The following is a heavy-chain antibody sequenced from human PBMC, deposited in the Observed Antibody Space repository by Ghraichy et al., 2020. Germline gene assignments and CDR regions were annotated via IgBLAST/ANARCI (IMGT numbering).Heavy chain of an antibody. CDR1: GYTFINYA. V-gene: IGHV1-18*01. D-gene: IGHD3/OR15-3a*01. Sequence: ASVKVSCRASGYTFINYAINWVRQAPGQGLEWMGWISADNGNTDYAQKFQDRVTMTTDTSTSTAYLDLRSLTSDDTAMYYCARDRVERTGSSDPFDYWGQGTLVTVSS. CDR3: ARDRVERTGSSDPFDY. CDR2: ISADNGNT. J-gene: IGHJ4*02.